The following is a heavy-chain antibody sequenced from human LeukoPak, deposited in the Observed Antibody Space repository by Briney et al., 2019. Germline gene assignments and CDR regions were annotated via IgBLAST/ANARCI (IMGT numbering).Heavy chain of an antibody. D-gene: IGHD3-16*02. J-gene: IGHJ4*02. Sequence: ASVKVSCKASGYTFTGYYMHWARQAPGQGLEWMGWINPNSGGTNYAQKFQGRVTMTRDTSISTAYMELSRLRSDDTAVYYCARVGGSSGGYDYVWGSYPLDYWGQGTLVTVSS. CDR3: ARVGGSSGGYDYVWGSYPLDY. CDR2: INPNSGGT. V-gene: IGHV1-2*02. CDR1: GYTFTGYY.